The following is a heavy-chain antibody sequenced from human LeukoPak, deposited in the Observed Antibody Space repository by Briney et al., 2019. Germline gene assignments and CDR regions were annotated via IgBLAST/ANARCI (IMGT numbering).Heavy chain of an antibody. CDR3: ARDGRGYYGSGSYPYFDY. V-gene: IGHV1-2*02. Sequence: ASVKVSCKASGYTFTGYYMYWVRQAPGQGLEWMGRISPNSGGTNYAQKFQGRVTMTRDTSISTAYMELSRLRSDDTAVYHCARDGRGYYGSGSYPYFDYWGQGTLVTVSS. D-gene: IGHD3-10*01. CDR2: ISPNSGGT. CDR1: GYTFTGYY. J-gene: IGHJ4*02.